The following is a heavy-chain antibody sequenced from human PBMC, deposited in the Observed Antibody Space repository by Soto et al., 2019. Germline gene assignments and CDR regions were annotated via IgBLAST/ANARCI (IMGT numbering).Heavy chain of an antibody. Sequence: PGGSLRLSCAASGFTSSSYSMNWVRQAPGKGLEWVSYISSSSSTIYYADSVKGRFTISRDNAKNTLYLQMNSLRAEDTAVYYCAKTANGWFSAFDIWGQGTMVTVSS. D-gene: IGHD6-19*01. CDR3: AKTANGWFSAFDI. CDR1: GFTSSSYS. V-gene: IGHV3-48*01. CDR2: ISSSSSTI. J-gene: IGHJ3*02.